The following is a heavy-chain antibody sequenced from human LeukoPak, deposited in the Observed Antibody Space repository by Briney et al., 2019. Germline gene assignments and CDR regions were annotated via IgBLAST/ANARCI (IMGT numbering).Heavy chain of an antibody. CDR3: ARDTSGYSYGHAYYYYYMDV. V-gene: IGHV1-18*01. D-gene: IGHD5-18*01. CDR2: ISAYNGNT. CDR1: GYTFTSYG. Sequence: ASVKVSCKASGYTFTSYGISCVRQAPGQGLEWMGWISAYNGNTNYAQKLQGRVTMTTDTSTSTAYMELRSLRSDDTAVYYCARDTSGYSYGHAYYYYYMDVWGKGTTVTVSS. J-gene: IGHJ6*03.